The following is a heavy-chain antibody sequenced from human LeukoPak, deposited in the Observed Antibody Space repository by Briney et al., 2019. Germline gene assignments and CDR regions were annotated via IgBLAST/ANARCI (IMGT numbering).Heavy chain of an antibody. Sequence: PSETLSLTCSVSGASISRDGFYWSWIRQPPGKGLERIGYIYHSGTAYYDPSLKSRVTISVDTSKSHFSLKLSSVTAADTAVYYCARVAILPTIEIDYWGQGTLVTVSS. J-gene: IGHJ4*02. CDR3: ARVAILPTIEIDY. V-gene: IGHV4-30-2*01. CDR2: IYHSGTA. CDR1: GASISRDGFY. D-gene: IGHD2-15*01.